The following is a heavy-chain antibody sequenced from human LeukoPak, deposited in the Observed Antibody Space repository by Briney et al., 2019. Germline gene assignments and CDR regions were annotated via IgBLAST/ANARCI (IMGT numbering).Heavy chain of an antibody. Sequence: SETLSLTCTVSGGSISSSSYYWGWIRQPPGKGLEWIGSIYYSGSTYYNPSLKSRVTISVDTSKNQFSLKLSSVTAADTAVYYCARELLPYGMDVWGQGTTVTVSS. CDR3: ARELLPYGMDV. V-gene: IGHV4-39*01. J-gene: IGHJ6*02. CDR1: GGSISSSSYY. CDR2: IYYSGST. D-gene: IGHD1-26*01.